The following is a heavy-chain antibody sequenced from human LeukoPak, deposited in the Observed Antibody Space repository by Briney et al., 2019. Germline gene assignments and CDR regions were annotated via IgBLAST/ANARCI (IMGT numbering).Heavy chain of an antibody. D-gene: IGHD1-26*01. CDR1: GYSISIGYY. V-gene: IGHV4-38-2*01. CDR3: ARHFVRSGSYWADY. CDR2: IYHSGST. Sequence: SETLSLTCAVSGYSISIGYYWGWIRQPPGKGLEWIGIIYHSGSTYYNPSLKSRVTISVDTSKNQFSLRVTSVTAADTAVYYCARHFVRSGSYWADYWGQGTLVTVSS. J-gene: IGHJ4*02.